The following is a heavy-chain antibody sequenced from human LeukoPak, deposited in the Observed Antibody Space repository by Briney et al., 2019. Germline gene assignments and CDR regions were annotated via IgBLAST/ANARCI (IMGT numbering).Heavy chain of an antibody. Sequence: SETLSLTCTVSGGSISSSSYYWGWIRQPPGKGLEWIGGIYYSGSTYYNPSLKSLVTISVDTSRNQFSLKLSSVTAADTAVYYCARHTLDYTFDYWGQGTLVTVSS. D-gene: IGHD4-11*01. CDR2: IYYSGST. J-gene: IGHJ4*02. CDR3: ARHTLDYTFDY. CDR1: GGSISSSSYY. V-gene: IGHV4-39*01.